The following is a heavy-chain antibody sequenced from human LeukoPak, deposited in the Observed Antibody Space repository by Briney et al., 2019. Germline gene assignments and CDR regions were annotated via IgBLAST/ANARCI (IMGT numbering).Heavy chain of an antibody. CDR3: AKDPHSSGWYDY. Sequence: GGSLRPSCAASGFTFDDYAMHWVRQAPGKGLEWVSGISWNSGSIGYADSVKGRFTISRDNAKNSLYLQMNSLRAEDTALYYCAKDPHSSGWYDYWGQGTLVTVSS. CDR2: ISWNSGSI. V-gene: IGHV3-9*01. D-gene: IGHD6-19*01. CDR1: GFTFDDYA. J-gene: IGHJ4*02.